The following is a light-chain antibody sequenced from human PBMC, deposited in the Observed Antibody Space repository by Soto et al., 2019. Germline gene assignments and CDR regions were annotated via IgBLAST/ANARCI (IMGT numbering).Light chain of an antibody. CDR2: EGS. J-gene: IGLJ2*01. CDR1: GSDVGSYNL. CDR3: CSYAGSYVV. V-gene: IGLV2-23*01. Sequence: QSALTQPASVSGCPGQSITISCTGTGSDVGSYNLVSWYQHHPGKAPKLMIYEGSKRPSGVSNRFSGSESGNTASLTISGLQADDEADYYCCSYAGSYVVFGGGTKLTVL.